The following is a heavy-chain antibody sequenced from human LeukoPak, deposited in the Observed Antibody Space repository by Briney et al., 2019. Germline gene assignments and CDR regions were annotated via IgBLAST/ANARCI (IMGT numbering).Heavy chain of an antibody. CDR2: IYSGGST. CDR3: ASHLGYCSGGSCPHFYFDY. J-gene: IGHJ4*02. Sequence: GGSLRLSCAASGFTFSTYAMSWVRQAPGKGLEWVSVIYSGGSTYYADSVKGRFTISRDNSKNTLYLQMNSLRAEDTAVYYCASHLGYCSGGSCPHFYFDYWGQGTLVTVSS. D-gene: IGHD2-15*01. CDR1: GFTFSTYA. V-gene: IGHV3-53*01.